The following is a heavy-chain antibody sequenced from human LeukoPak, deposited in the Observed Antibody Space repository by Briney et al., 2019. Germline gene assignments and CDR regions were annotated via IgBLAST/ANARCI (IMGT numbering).Heavy chain of an antibody. CDR3: ARVRSGEFGEYYYYYGMDV. D-gene: IGHD3-10*01. V-gene: IGHV4-59*01. CDR1: GGSISSYY. Sequence: SETLSLTCTVSGGSISSYYWSWIRQPPGKGLEWIGYIYYSGSTNYNPSLKSRVTISVDTSKNQFSLKLSSVTAADTAAYYCARVRSGEFGEYYYYYGMDVWGQGTTVTVSS. J-gene: IGHJ6*02. CDR2: IYYSGST.